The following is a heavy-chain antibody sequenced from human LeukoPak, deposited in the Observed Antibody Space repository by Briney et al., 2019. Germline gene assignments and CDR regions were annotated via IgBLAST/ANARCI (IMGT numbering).Heavy chain of an antibody. CDR2: INPSGGST. CDR3: AGGTYCSGGSCPYRTNYYYYYMDV. CDR1: GYTFTSYY. Sequence: ASVKVSCKASGYTFTSYYMHWVRQAPGQGLEWMGIINPSGGSTSYAQKFQGRVTMTRDTSTSTVYMELSSLRSEDTAVYYCAGGTYCSGGSCPYRTNYYYYYMDVWGKGTTVTVSS. J-gene: IGHJ6*03. D-gene: IGHD2-15*01. V-gene: IGHV1-46*03.